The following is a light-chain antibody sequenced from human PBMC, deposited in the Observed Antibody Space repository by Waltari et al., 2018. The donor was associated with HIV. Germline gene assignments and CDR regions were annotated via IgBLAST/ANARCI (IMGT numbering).Light chain of an antibody. V-gene: IGKV1-5*03. Sequence: IQMTQSPSTLSASVGDRVTITCRASQSIRSWLAWYQQKPGKAPKLLIYMASSLESGVPSRFSGSGSGTEFTLTISSLQPDDFATYFCQQYNSKSRTFGQGTKLESK. CDR3: QQYNSKSRT. CDR1: QSIRSW. CDR2: MAS. J-gene: IGKJ2*01.